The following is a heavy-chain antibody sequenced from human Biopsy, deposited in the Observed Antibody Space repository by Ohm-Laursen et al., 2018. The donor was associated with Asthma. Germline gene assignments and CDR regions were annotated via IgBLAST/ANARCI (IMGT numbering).Heavy chain of an antibody. D-gene: IGHD2/OR15-2a*01. CDR1: GVALSGYT. J-gene: IGHJ4*01. Sequence: SVKVSCKASGVALSGYTFEGVRQARGLGLEWIAWIVFASGATNYAQNFQDRLTVTRDMSAGSVSMELRGLSSTDTAVYYCAAGRTSLQGESLIWGQGTLVSVSS. V-gene: IGHV1-58*01. CDR2: IVFASGAT. CDR3: AAGRTSLQGESLI.